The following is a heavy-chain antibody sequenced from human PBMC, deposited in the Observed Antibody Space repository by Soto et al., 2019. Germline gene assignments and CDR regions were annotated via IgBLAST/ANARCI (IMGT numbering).Heavy chain of an antibody. D-gene: IGHD1-7*01. V-gene: IGHV3-73*02. CDR1: GFTFSGSA. J-gene: IGHJ4*02. CDR3: TRSVPGTTAHFDY. CDR2: MRRKANSYAT. Sequence: EVQLVESGGGLVQPGGSLKLSCAASGFTFSGSAMHWVRQASGKGLEWVGRMRRKANSYATAYAASVKGRFTISRDDSKNTAYLQMNSLITEDTAVYYCTRSVPGTTAHFDYWGQGTLVTVSS.